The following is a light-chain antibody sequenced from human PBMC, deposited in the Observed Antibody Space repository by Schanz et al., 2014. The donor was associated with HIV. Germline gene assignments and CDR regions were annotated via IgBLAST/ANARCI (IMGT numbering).Light chain of an antibody. CDR3: CSFAGSNSLL. CDR1: NSDIGSYDY. CDR2: DVA. J-gene: IGLJ2*01. V-gene: IGLV2-14*03. Sequence: QSALTQPASVSGSPGQSITISCTGSNSDIGSYDYVSWYQQHPGKAPKLIIDDVASRPSGVSHRFSGSKSGNTASLTISGLQSDDEADYFCCSFAGSNSLLFGGGTKLPVL.